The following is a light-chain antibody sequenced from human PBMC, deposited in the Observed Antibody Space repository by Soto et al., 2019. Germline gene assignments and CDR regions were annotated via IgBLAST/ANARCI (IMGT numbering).Light chain of an antibody. J-gene: IGLJ3*02. CDR1: SSSIGSNT. Sequence: QSVLTQPPSASGTPGQRVAISCSGSSSSIGSNTVNWYQQLPGTAPKLLIYSNNQRPSGVPDRFSASKSGTSASLAISGLQSEDEADYYCAAWDDGLNGSWVFGGGTKLTVL. CDR3: AAWDDGLNGSWV. CDR2: SNN. V-gene: IGLV1-44*01.